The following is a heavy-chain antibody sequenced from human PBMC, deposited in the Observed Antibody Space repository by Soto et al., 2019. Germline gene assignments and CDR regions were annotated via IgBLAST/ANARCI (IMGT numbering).Heavy chain of an antibody. CDR1: GGSISSGDYY. V-gene: IGHV4-30-4*01. D-gene: IGHD5-18*01. CDR2: IYYSGST. Sequence: SETLSLTCTVSGGSISSGDYYWSWIRQPPGKGLEWIGYIYYSGSTYYNPSLRSRLTISVDTSKNQFSLKLSSVTAADTAVYYCARECTAMAPYYFDYWGKGTLVTVSS. CDR3: ARECTAMAPYYFDY. J-gene: IGHJ4*02.